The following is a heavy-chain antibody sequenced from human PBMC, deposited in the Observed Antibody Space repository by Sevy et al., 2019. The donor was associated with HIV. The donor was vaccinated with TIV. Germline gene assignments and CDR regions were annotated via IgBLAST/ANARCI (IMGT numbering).Heavy chain of an antibody. J-gene: IGHJ6*02. Sequence: ASVKVSCKSSGYNFTGYYLHWVRQAPGQGPEWMGRINPETGGTKYAQTFQGRVTMSRDTSITTVFMELIGLRSDDTAVYYXAKDIGDPEFPDVITGYYYGLAVWGQGTSVTVSS. CDR2: INPETGGT. CDR3: AKDIGDPEFPDVITGYYYGLAV. D-gene: IGHD3-22*01. CDR1: GYNFTGYY. V-gene: IGHV1-2*06.